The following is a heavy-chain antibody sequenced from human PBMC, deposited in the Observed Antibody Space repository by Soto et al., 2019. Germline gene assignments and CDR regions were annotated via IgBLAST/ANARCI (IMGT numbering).Heavy chain of an antibody. CDR2: ISYDGSNK. CDR3: ARDGQVAVVTTTLDYYYDGMDA. D-gene: IGHD2-15*01. V-gene: IGHV3-30-3*01. Sequence: GGSLRLSCAASGFTFSSYAMHSVRQAPGKGLEWVAVISYDGSNKYYADSVKGRFTISRDNSKNTLYLQMNSLRAEDTAVYYCARDGQVAVVTTTLDYYYDGMDAWGQGTTVTVSS. J-gene: IGHJ6*02. CDR1: GFTFSSYA.